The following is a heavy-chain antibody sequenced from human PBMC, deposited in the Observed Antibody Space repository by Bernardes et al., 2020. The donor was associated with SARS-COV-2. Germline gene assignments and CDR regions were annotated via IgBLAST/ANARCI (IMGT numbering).Heavy chain of an antibody. J-gene: IGHJ6*02. V-gene: IGHV4-34*01. Sequence: SETLSLTCAVYGGSFSGYYWSWIRQPPGKGLEWIGEINHSGSTNYNPSLKSRVTISVDTSKNQFSLKLSSVTAADTAVYYCARVGIGYCSGGSCLKTLGNYYYYYYGMDVWGQGTTVTVSS. D-gene: IGHD2-15*01. CDR2: INHSGST. CDR3: ARVGIGYCSGGSCLKTLGNYYYYYYGMDV. CDR1: GGSFSGYY.